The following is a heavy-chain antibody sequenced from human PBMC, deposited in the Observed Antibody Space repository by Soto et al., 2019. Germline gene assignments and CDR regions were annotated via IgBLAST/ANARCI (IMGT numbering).Heavy chain of an antibody. D-gene: IGHD3-22*01. CDR2: IYHSGST. J-gene: IGHJ5*02. Sequence: SETLSLTCAVSGGSISSGGYSWSWIRQPPGKGLEWIGYIYHSGSTYYNPSLKSRVTISVDRSKNQFSLKLSSVTAADTAVYYCARGGDSSGYPNWFDPWGQGTLVTVSS. CDR3: ARGGDSSGYPNWFDP. V-gene: IGHV4-30-2*01. CDR1: GGSISSGGYS.